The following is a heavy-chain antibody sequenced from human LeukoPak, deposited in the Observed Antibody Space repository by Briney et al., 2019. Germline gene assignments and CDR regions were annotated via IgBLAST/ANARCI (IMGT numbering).Heavy chain of an antibody. J-gene: IGHJ4*02. CDR1: GFTFSSYN. V-gene: IGHV3-21*01. Sequence: GGSLRLSCAASGFTFSSYNMNWVRQAPGKGLEWVSFISSSGNFIYYADSVKGRFTISRDNAKNSLFLQMNSLRAEDTAVYFCARDRRDGYNDYWGQGTLVTVSS. CDR3: ARDRRDGYNDY. CDR2: ISSSGNFI. D-gene: IGHD5-24*01.